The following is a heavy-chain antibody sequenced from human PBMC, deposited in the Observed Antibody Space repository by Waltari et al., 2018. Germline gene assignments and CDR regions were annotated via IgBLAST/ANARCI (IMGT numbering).Heavy chain of an antibody. CDR2: ITPILGIA. CDR1: GGTFSTHI. V-gene: IGHV1-69*04. Sequence: QVQLVQSGAEVKKPESSVKVSCQASGGTFSTHIVTWVRQAPGQGLEWMGQITPILGIANYAQKFRARVTITADESTSTSYMELSSLTSEDTAVYYCARGAAPMAVTSLDFWGQGTLVTVSS. CDR3: ARGAAPMAVTSLDF. J-gene: IGHJ4*02. D-gene: IGHD2-2*01.